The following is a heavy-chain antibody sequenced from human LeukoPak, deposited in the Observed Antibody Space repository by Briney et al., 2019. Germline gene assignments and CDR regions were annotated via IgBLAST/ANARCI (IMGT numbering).Heavy chain of an antibody. Sequence: GGSLRLSCAASGFTFSSYGMHWVRQAPGKGLEWVAFIRYDGSNKYYADSVKGRFTISRDNSKNTLYLQMNSLRAEDTAVYYCAKVSYYDSSGYYYGPYYFDYWGQGTLVTVSS. V-gene: IGHV3-30*02. CDR3: AKVSYYDSSGYYYGPYYFDY. D-gene: IGHD3-22*01. J-gene: IGHJ4*02. CDR1: GFTFSSYG. CDR2: IRYDGSNK.